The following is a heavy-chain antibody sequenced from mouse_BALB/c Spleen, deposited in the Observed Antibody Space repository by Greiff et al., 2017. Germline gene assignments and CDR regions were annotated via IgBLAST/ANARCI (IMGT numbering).Heavy chain of an antibody. CDR1: GFTFSSFG. J-gene: IGHJ1*01. D-gene: IGHD1-1*01. Sequence: EVKLVESGGGLVQPGGSRKLSCAASGFTFSSFGMHWVRQAPEKGLEWVAYISSGSSTIYYADTVKGRFTLSRDNPKNTLFLQMTSLRSEDTAMYYCARGIAFITTVVAYWYFDVWGAGTSVTVSS. CDR2: ISSGSSTI. V-gene: IGHV5-17*02. CDR3: ARGIAFITTVVAYWYFDV.